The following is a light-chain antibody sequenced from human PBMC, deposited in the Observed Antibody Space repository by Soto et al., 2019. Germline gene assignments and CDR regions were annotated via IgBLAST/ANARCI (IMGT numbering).Light chain of an antibody. CDR3: QTWGTGIQV. Sequence: QSVLTQSPSASASLGASVKLTCTLSSGHSSYAIAWHQQQPEKGPRYLMKLNSDGSHSKRDGIPDRFSGSSSGAERYLTISSLQSEDEADYYCQTWGTGIQVFGGGTKLTVL. V-gene: IGLV4-69*01. CDR1: SGHSSYA. CDR2: LNSDGSH. J-gene: IGLJ2*01.